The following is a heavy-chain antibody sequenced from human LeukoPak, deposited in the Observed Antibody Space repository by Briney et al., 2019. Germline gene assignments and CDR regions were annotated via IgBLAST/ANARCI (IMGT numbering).Heavy chain of an antibody. Sequence: ASVKVSCKASGYTFTSYYMHWVRQAPGQGLEWMGWISAYNGNTNYAQKLQGRVTMTTDTSTSTAYMELRSLRSDDTAVYYCARRSTGYSGYDPFDYWGQGTLVTVSS. V-gene: IGHV1-18*04. CDR2: ISAYNGNT. D-gene: IGHD5-12*01. J-gene: IGHJ4*02. CDR1: GYTFTSYY. CDR3: ARRSTGYSGYDPFDY.